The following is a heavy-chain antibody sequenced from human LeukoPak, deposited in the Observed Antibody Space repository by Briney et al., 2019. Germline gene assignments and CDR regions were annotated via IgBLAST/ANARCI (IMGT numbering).Heavy chain of an antibody. D-gene: IGHD3-22*01. CDR2: INHSGTT. CDR1: GGSFTNNY. CDR3: ARTPDYYDSSGYSLLFDY. V-gene: IGHV4-34*01. Sequence: KPSETLSLTCVVYGGSFTNNYWSWIRQPPGKGLEWIGDINHSGTTDYNPSLKSRVTISVDTSKNQFSLKLSSVTAADTAVYYCARTPDYYDSSGYSLLFDYWGQGTLVTVSS. J-gene: IGHJ4*02.